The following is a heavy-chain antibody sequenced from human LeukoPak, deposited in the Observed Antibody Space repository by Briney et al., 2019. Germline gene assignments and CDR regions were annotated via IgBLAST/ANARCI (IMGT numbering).Heavy chain of an antibody. J-gene: IGHJ6*02. Sequence: GGSLRLSCAVSGFTLSSYAMHWVRQAPGKGLEWVAVIAYDGSNKYYADSVKGRFTISRDNSKNTLYLQMNSLRAEDTAVYYCARDHTVTRLGMDVWGQGTTVTVSS. D-gene: IGHD4-17*01. V-gene: IGHV3-30*04. CDR3: ARDHTVTRLGMDV. CDR2: IAYDGSNK. CDR1: GFTLSSYA.